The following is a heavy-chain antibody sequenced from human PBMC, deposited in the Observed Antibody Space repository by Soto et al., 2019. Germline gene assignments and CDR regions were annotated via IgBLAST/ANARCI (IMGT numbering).Heavy chain of an antibody. J-gene: IGHJ6*02. Sequence: SVKVSCKASGGTFSSYAISWVRQAPGQGLEWMGGIIPIFGTANYAQKFQGRVTITADESTSTAYMELSSLRSEDTAVYYCARDVRRGSYYYYYYYGMDVWGQGTTVTVSS. V-gene: IGHV1-69*13. CDR1: GGTFSSYA. CDR3: ARDVRRGSYYYYYYYGMDV. CDR2: IIPIFGTA. D-gene: IGHD1-26*01.